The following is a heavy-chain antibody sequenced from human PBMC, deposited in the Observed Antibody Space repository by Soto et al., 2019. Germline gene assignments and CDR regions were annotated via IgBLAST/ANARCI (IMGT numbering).Heavy chain of an antibody. V-gene: IGHV5-51*01. CDR3: ARHNKRQSNGYYYYGLAV. D-gene: IGHD3-22*01. CDR2: IYPGDSDT. CDR1: GYSFTSYW. J-gene: IGHJ6*02. Sequence: GESLKISCKGSGYSFTSYWIGWVRQMPGKGLEWMGIIYPGDSDTRYSPSFQGQVTISADKSISTAYLQWSSLKASDTAMYYCARHNKRQSNGYYYYGLAVWGQGTTVTVSS.